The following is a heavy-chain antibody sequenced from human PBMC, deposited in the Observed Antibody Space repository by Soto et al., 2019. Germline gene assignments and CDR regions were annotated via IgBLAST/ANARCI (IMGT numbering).Heavy chain of an antibody. CDR3: ASSRITMVPYGMDV. CDR2: IHPSGGGS. J-gene: IGHJ6*02. CDR1: GYTLNTYY. V-gene: IGHV1-46*02. D-gene: IGHD3-10*01. Sequence: ASVKVSCKPSGYTLNTYYLHWVRQAPGQGLEWMGIIHPSGGGSTYSQKFLGRVTITRDTSASTAYMELSSLRSEDTAVYYCASSRITMVPYGMDVWGQGTTVTVSS.